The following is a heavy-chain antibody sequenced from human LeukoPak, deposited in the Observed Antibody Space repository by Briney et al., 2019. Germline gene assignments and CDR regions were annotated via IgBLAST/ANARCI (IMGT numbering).Heavy chain of an antibody. V-gene: IGHV4-59*08. CDR3: ARHRDYYDT. Sequence: SETLSLTCTVSGASINNNFWTWIRQPPGKGLEWIGYIYSSGSANYNPSLKSRVIISGDTSKNQISLNLTSVTAAYTAVYFRARHRDYYDTWGHGTLVTVSS. D-gene: IGHD3-22*01. CDR1: GASINNNF. CDR2: IYSSGSA. J-gene: IGHJ4*01.